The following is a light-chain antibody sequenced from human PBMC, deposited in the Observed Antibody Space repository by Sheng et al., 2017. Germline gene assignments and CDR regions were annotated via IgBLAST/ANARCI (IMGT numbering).Light chain of an antibody. Sequence: EIVMTQSPATLSVSPGERATLSCRASQTVSSNFAWYQHKPGQAPRLLIYGASSRATGIPDRFSGSGSGTDFTLTISRLEPEDFAVYYCQQYGSSRVTFGPGTKVDIK. CDR3: QQYGSSRVT. CDR2: GAS. J-gene: IGKJ3*01. V-gene: IGKV3-20*01. CDR1: QTVSSN.